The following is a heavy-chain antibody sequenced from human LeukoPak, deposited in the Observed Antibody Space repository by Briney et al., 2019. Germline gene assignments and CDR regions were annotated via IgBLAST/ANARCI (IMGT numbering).Heavy chain of an antibody. CDR1: GFPFSRYW. CDR2: IKQDGSEK. D-gene: IGHD1-26*01. J-gene: IGHJ5*02. CDR3: ARGWELDP. V-gene: IGHV3-7*05. Sequence: PGGSLRLSCVASGFPFSRYWLSWVRQAPGKGLEWVANIKQDGSEKYYVDSVKGRFTISRDNAKNSLYLQMNSLRVEDTAVYYCARGWELDPWGQGTLVTVSS.